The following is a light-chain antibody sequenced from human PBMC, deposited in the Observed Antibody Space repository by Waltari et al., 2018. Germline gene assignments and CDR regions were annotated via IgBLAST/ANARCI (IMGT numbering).Light chain of an antibody. J-gene: IGKJ5*01. CDR2: DAS. V-gene: IGKV3-15*01. CDR3: QQYNRWPPIT. CDR1: QSVSSN. Sequence: VVLTQSPATLSVSPGDSAIIPCRASQSVSSNLAWYQQTPGQAPRLLIYDASTRAPSIPARFRGRGSGTEFTLAINNLQSEDSATYYCQQYNRWPPITFGQGTRLDIK.